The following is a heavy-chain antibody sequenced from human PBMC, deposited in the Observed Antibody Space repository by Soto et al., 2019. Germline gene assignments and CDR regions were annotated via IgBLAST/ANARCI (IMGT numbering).Heavy chain of an antibody. CDR1: GGSISSSSYY. CDR3: ARISEGYYFDY. CDR2: IYYSGST. V-gene: IGHV4-39*01. J-gene: IGHJ4*02. Sequence: SETLSLTCTVSGGSISSSSYYWGWIRQPPGKGLEWIGSIYYSGSTYYNPSLKSRVTISVDTSKNQFSLKLSSVTAADTAVYYRARISEGYYFDYWGQGTLVTVSS.